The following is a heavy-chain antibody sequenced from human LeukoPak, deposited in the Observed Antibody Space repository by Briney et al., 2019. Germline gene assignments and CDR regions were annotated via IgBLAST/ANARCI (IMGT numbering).Heavy chain of an antibody. D-gene: IGHD2-8*02. J-gene: IGHJ4*02. CDR3: AKDLRVLQGY. CDR2: IRYDGTNK. Sequence: VGSPRLSCAASGFTFSSYGMHWVRQAPGKGLEWVAFIRYDGTNKYYADSVKGRFTLSRDNSKNTLYLQMNSLRPEDTAVYYCAKDLRVLQGYWGQGTLVTVSS. V-gene: IGHV3-30*02. CDR1: GFTFSSYG.